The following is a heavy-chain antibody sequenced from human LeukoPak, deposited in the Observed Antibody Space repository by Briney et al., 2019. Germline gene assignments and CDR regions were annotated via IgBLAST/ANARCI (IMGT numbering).Heavy chain of an antibody. CDR3: VPAAIDHDAFDI. CDR2: IIPIFGTA. CDR1: GGSFSSYA. Sequence: SVKVSCKASGGSFSSYAISWVRQAPGQGLEWMGGIIPIFGTANYAQKFQGRVTITADKSTSTAYMELTSLRSEDTAVYYCVPAAIDHDAFDIWGQGTMVTVSS. J-gene: IGHJ3*02. D-gene: IGHD2-2*02. V-gene: IGHV1-69*06.